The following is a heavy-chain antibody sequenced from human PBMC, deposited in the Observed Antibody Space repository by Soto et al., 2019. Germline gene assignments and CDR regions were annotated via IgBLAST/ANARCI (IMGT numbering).Heavy chain of an antibody. J-gene: IGHJ4*02. D-gene: IGHD7-27*01. CDR2: IYYSGST. V-gene: IGHV4-59*11. Sequence: SETLSLTCTVSGGSINDHYWSWIRQPPGQGLEWIGYIYYSGSTNYSPSLKSRVTISVDTSKNQFSLKLSSLTAADTAIYYCERANWYFDYWGQGTLVTVSS. CDR3: ERANWYFDY. CDR1: GGSINDHY.